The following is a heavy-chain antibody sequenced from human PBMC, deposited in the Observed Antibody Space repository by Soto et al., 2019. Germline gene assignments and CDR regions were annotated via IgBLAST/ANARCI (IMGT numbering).Heavy chain of an antibody. Sequence: GGSLRLFCAASGFIFNTYSMDWVRQAPGKGLEWVASISPSGSYMYYGDSLKGRFTVSRDNAKNSLYLQMDSLRADDTAIYYCARFGLVTFDCWGQGTLATVSS. J-gene: IGHJ4*02. CDR1: GFIFNTYS. CDR3: ARFGLVTFDC. CDR2: ISPSGSYM. D-gene: IGHD3-9*01. V-gene: IGHV3-21*01.